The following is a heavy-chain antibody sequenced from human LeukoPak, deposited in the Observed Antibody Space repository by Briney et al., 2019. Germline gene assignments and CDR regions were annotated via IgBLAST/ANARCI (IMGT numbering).Heavy chain of an antibody. CDR2: INTGNLNT. Sequence: GASVKVSCKPSGNTFTSYVIHWVRQAPGQRLEWMGWINTGNLNTKYSQKFQGRITITRDTSASTVYMELSSLGSEDTAVYYCARDPNYYFEQRGQGTLVTVSS. J-gene: IGHJ4*02. D-gene: IGHD4/OR15-4a*01. V-gene: IGHV1-3*04. CDR3: ARDPNYYFEQ. CDR1: GNTFTSYV.